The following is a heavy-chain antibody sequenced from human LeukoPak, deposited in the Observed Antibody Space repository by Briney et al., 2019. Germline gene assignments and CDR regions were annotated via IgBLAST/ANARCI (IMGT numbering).Heavy chain of an antibody. CDR2: ISWNSGSI. CDR3: AKGYYDFWSDWDYMDV. J-gene: IGHJ6*03. V-gene: IGHV3-9*03. D-gene: IGHD3-3*01. Sequence: GGSLRLSCAASGFTFDDYAMHWVRQAPGKGLEWVSGISWNSGSIGYADSVKGRFTISRDNAKNSLYLQMNSLRAEDMALYYCAKGYYDFWSDWDYMDVWGKGTTVTVS. CDR1: GFTFDDYA.